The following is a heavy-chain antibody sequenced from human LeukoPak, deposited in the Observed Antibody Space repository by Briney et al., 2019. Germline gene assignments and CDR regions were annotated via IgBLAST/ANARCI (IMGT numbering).Heavy chain of an antibody. J-gene: IGHJ4*02. CDR1: GFTFSDYY. CDR3: ARTKKVDHGDYENYFDY. Sequence: PGGSLRLSCAASGFTFSDYYMSWIRQAPGKGLGWVSYISSSGSTIYYADSVKGRFTISRDNAKNSLYLQMNSLRAEDTAVYYCARTKKVDHGDYENYFDYWGQGTLVTVSS. V-gene: IGHV3-11*01. CDR2: ISSSGSTI. D-gene: IGHD4-17*01.